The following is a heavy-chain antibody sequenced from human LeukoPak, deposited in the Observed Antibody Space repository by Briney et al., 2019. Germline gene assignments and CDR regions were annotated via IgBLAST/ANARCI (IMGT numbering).Heavy chain of an antibody. CDR1: GYTFTDYY. J-gene: IGHJ4*02. CDR2: MKPFSGDS. V-gene: IGHV1-2*02. CDR3: STEDKYCTSTACGDF. D-gene: IGHD2-2*01. Sequence: GASVKVACKASGYTFTDYYVHWVRQAPGQGLEWMGYMKPFSGDSHYAQKFQDRVTMTRDTSTSTAYLELSGLTSDDTAVYYCSTEDKYCTSTACGDFWCQGTLVTVSS.